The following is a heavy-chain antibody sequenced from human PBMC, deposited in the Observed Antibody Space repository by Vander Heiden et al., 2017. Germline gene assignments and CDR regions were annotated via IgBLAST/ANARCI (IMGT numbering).Heavy chain of an antibody. CDR2: IWYDGSKK. V-gene: IGHV3-33*01. D-gene: IGHD3-10*01. Sequence: LVQSRDSVVQPGRSLSLSCAASRFTFGSTGMHWVRQGPGKGLEWVAVIWYDGSKKNYADSVKGRFIISKDNSKNTLYLQMNSLRAEDTAVYYCARDAGLLADALDIWGQGTMVTVSS. J-gene: IGHJ3*02. CDR1: RFTFGSTG. CDR3: ARDAGLLADALDI.